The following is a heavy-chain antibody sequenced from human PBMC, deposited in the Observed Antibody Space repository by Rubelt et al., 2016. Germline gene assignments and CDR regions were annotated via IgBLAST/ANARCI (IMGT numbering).Heavy chain of an antibody. V-gene: IGHV4-61*01. D-gene: IGHD6-13*01. CDR2: IYYSGST. Sequence: QVQLQESGPGLVKPSETLSLTCTVSGGSVSSGSYYWSWIRQPLGKGLEWIGYIYYSGSTNYNPSPKSRVTISVDTSKNQFSLKLGSVTAADTAVYYCASYSSSWYGSGGYYFDYWGQGTLVTVSS. CDR1: GGSVSSGSYY. J-gene: IGHJ4*02. CDR3: ASYSSSWYGSGGYYFDY.